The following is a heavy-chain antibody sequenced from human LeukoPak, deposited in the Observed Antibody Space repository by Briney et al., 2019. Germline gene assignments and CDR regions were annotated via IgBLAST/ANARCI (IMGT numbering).Heavy chain of an antibody. J-gene: IGHJ6*02. CDR2: IWYDGSQK. CDR1: GFTFRNAG. D-gene: IGHD2-15*01. Sequence: PGGSLRLSCAVSGFTFRNAGMHWVRQAPGKGLEWVAVIWYDGSQKYYADSVKGRFTISRDNSKNMLYLQMNSLRAEDTAVYHCARGVGHYYYLMDLWGQGTTVTVSS. V-gene: IGHV3-33*01. CDR3: ARGVGHYYYLMDL.